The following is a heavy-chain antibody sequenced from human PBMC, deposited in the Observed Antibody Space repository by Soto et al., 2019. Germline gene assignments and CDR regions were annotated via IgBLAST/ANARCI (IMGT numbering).Heavy chain of an antibody. CDR3: ERDCSSTSCHGGFDY. V-gene: IGHV3-33*01. CDR1: GFTFSSYG. J-gene: IGHJ4*02. D-gene: IGHD2-2*01. Sequence: QVQLVESGGGVVQPGRSLRLSCAASGFTFSSYGMHWVRQAPGKGLEWVAVIWYDGSNKYYADSVKGRFTISRDNSKNTLYLQMNSLRAEDTAVYYWERDCSSTSCHGGFDYWGQGTLVTVSS. CDR2: IWYDGSNK.